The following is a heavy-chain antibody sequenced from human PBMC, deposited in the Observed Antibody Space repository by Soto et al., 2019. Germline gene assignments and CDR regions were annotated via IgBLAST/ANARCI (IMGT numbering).Heavy chain of an antibody. J-gene: IGHJ4*02. CDR1: GFTFGSYS. D-gene: IGHD3-3*01. CDR3: ASHYDMWSGYLSPVDY. CDR2: ISSSSSYI. V-gene: IGHV3-21*04. Sequence: GSLRLSCAASGFTFGSYSMNWVRQAPGKGLEWISYISSSSSYIYYADSVKGRFTITRDNAKNSLYLEMNSLRDEDTAVYYCASHYDMWSGYLSPVDYWGQGTLVTVSS.